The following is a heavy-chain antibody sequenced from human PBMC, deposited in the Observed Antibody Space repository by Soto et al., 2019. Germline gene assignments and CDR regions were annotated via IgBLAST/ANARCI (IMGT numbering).Heavy chain of an antibody. V-gene: IGHV3-74*01. CDR1: GFSLRSYW. Sequence: EVQLVESGGGLVQPGGSLRLSCAASGFSLRSYWMHWVLQAPGKGLVWVSRLNSDGSSTNYADSVKGRFTISRDNAKNTRYLQMNSLRVEDTAVYYCVRGPHYYGDWGQGTLVTVSS. J-gene: IGHJ4*02. CDR3: VRGPHYYGD. CDR2: LNSDGSST.